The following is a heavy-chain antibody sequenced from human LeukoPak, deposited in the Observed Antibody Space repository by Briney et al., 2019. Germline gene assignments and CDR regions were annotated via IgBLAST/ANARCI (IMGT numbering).Heavy chain of an antibody. J-gene: IGHJ4*02. V-gene: IGHV4-38-2*01. CDR1: VYSISSGYY. CDR3: ARLPYCRSSCYPPYYFDY. D-gene: IGHD2-2*01. CDR2: IYYSGNT. Sequence: SETLSLTCAVSVYSISSGYYWGWIRQRPGKGLEWIGSIYYSGNTYYNPSLKSRVTISLDTSKNQFSLKLSSVTAADAAVYYCARLPYCRSSCYPPYYFDYWGQGTLVTVSS.